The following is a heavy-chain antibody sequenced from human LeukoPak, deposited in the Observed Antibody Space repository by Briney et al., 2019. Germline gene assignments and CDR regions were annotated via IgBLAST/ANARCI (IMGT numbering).Heavy chain of an antibody. CDR1: GGSFSGYC. V-gene: IGHV4-34*01. D-gene: IGHD6-19*01. J-gene: IGHJ4*02. CDR2: INHSGGT. Sequence: SETLSLTCAVYGGSFSGYCWSWIRQPPGKGLEWIGEINHSGGTNYNPSLKSRVTISVDTSKNQFSLKLSSVTAADTAVYYCARHLLGGYSSGWYELGFDYWGQGTLVTVSS. CDR3: ARHLLGGYSSGWYELGFDY.